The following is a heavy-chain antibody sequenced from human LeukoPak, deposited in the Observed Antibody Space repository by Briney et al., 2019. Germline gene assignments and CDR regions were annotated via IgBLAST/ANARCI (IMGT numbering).Heavy chain of an antibody. CDR2: IFPSGGEI. V-gene: IGHV3-23*01. J-gene: IGHJ4*02. Sequence: GGSLRLSCVVSGFTFSSYCMKWVRQAPGKGLEWVSSIFPSGGEIHYADSVRGRFTISRDNSKSTLSLQMNSLRAEDTAIYYCATYRQVLLPFESWGQGTLVTVSS. CDR3: ATYRQVLLPFES. CDR1: GFTFSSYC. D-gene: IGHD2-8*02.